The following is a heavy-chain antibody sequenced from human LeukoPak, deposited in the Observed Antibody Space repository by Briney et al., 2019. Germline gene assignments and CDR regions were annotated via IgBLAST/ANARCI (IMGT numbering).Heavy chain of an antibody. CDR1: GFSLSTSGVG. J-gene: IGHJ4*02. D-gene: IGHD6-13*01. Sequence: ESGPTLVKPTQTLTLTCTFSGFSLSTSGVGVGWVRQPPGRALEWLALIHWDDDKRYSPSLKSRLTITKDTSKSQVVLTMTNMDPVDTATYYCAHILGGYQLVEAAFDYWGQGTLVTVSS. V-gene: IGHV2-5*02. CDR2: IHWDDDK. CDR3: AHILGGYQLVEAAFDY.